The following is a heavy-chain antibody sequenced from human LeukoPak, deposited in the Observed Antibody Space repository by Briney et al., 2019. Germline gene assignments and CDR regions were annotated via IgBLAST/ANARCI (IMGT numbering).Heavy chain of an antibody. CDR3: ARDLAGGYFDY. V-gene: IGHV3-21*01. CDR2: ISSSSSYI. CDR1: VFTFSSYS. J-gene: IGHJ4*02. D-gene: IGHD2-15*01. Sequence: GGSLRLSCAASVFTFSSYSMNCVRQAPGKGLEWVSSISSSSSYIYYADSVKGRFTISRDNAKNSLYLQMNSLRAEDTAVYYCARDLAGGYFDYWGQGTLVTVSS.